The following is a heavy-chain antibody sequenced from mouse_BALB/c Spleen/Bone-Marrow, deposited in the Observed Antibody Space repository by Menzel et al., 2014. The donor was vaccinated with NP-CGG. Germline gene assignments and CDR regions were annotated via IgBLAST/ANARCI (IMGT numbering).Heavy chain of an antibody. CDR1: GYTFTDYA. J-gene: IGHJ4*01. CDR2: ISTYYGDA. V-gene: IGHV1S137*01. CDR3: ARDAMDY. Sequence: VKLQESGAELVRPGVSVKISCKGSGYTFTDYAMHWVKQSHAKSLEWIGVISTYYGDASYNQKFKGKATMTVDESSSTAYMELARLTSEDSAIYYCARDAMDYWGQGTSVTVSS.